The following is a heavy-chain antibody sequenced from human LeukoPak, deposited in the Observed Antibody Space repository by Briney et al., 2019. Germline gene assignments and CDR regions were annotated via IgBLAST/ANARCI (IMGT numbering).Heavy chain of an antibody. J-gene: IGHJ4*02. V-gene: IGHV3-74*01. CDR2: INSDGSST. Sequence: PGGSLRLSCAASGFTFSSYWMHWVRQAPGKGLVWVSRINSDGSSTTYADSVKGRFTISRDNAKNTLYLQMSSLRAEDTAVYYCERSPYSYGFDFDYWGQGTLVTVPS. D-gene: IGHD5-18*01. CDR3: ERSPYSYGFDFDY. CDR1: GFTFSSYW.